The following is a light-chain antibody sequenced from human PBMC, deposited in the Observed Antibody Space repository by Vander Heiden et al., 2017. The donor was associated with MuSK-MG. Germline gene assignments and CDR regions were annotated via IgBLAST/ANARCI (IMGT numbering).Light chain of an antibody. V-gene: IGKV1D-16*01. CDR2: AAS. CDR1: QGISTW. CDR3: QQDNAYPPT. Sequence: DTQMTQSPSSLSASIGDTVTITCRASQGISTWLAWYQQKADKAPKSLIYAASSLQSGVPSRFSGSGSGTHFTLTISSLQPEDFATYYCQQDNAYPPTFGQGTRLEIK. J-gene: IGKJ5*01.